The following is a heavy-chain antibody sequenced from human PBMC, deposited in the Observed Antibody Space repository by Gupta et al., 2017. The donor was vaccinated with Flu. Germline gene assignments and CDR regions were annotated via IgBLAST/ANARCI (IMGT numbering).Heavy chain of an antibody. V-gene: IGHV3-23*01. CDR3: AKGMGAYCESNCYSRVLDS. J-gene: IGHJ4*02. CDR2: ISGSGDSI. Sequence: EVQLLESGGGVVQPGGSLRVSCAASGFTFRDYAMTWVRQTPGKGLEWVSIISGSGDSIYYTDSVKGRFTISRDNSKNTVYLQMNSLTAEDTAVYHCAKGMGAYCESNCYSRVLDSWGQGTLVTVSS. CDR1: GFTFRDYA. D-gene: IGHD2-21*02.